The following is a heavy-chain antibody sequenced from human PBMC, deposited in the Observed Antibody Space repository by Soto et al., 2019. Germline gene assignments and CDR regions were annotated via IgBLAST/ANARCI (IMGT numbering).Heavy chain of an antibody. CDR3: FGSSAISWVYGMDV. CDR1: GFTFSSYW. D-gene: IGHD2-21*01. J-gene: IGHJ6*04. V-gene: IGHV3-74*01. Sequence: PGGSLRLSCEASGFTFSSYWMHWVRQAPGKGLVWVSRINSDGSSTSYADSVKGRFTISRDNAKNTLSLQMNSLRAEETAVYYCFGSSAISWVYGMDVWGKGTAVTVX. CDR2: INSDGSST.